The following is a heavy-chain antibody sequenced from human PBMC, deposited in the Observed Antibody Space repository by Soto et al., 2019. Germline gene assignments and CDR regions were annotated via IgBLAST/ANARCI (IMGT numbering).Heavy chain of an antibody. CDR3: VRGPGATAGATDDRFEN. J-gene: IGHJ4*02. Sequence: PGGSLRLSCTASGFAFSYYWVDWVRHAPGKGLVWVSRINSDRSGISYADSVKGRLTISRVDAENTRFLQMNGLRAEDTAVYYCVRGPGATAGATDDRFENWGQGTQVTVSS. D-gene: IGHD1-26*01. CDR2: INSDRSGI. V-gene: IGHV3-74*01. CDR1: GFAFSYYW.